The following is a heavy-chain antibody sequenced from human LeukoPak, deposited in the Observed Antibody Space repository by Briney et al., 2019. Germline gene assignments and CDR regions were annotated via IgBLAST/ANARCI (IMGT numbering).Heavy chain of an antibody. V-gene: IGHV3-7*01. CDR2: IKGDESDD. J-gene: IGHJ4*02. CDR1: GFSFSRYW. Sequence: GGSLRLSCAASGFSFSRYWMTWVRQAPGKGLEWVANIKGDESDDHYVASVRGRFTISRDNAKRSLYLQMNNLRAEDTGVYYCARAADYDFLSGYYSPFDHWGQGVLVIVSS. CDR3: ARAADYDFLSGYYSPFDH. D-gene: IGHD3-3*01.